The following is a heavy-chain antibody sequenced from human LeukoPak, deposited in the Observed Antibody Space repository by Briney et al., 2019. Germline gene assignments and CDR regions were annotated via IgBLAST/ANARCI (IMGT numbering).Heavy chain of an antibody. CDR1: GGSISSYY. J-gene: IGHJ4*02. D-gene: IGHD6-19*01. CDR3: ARARSQWLAYYFAY. CDR2: IYTSGST. Sequence: SATLSFTGTASGGSISSYYWSWIRQPAGKGLEWIGRIYTSGSTNYNPSLKSRVTMSVDTSKNQFSLKLSSVTAADTAVYYCARARSQWLAYYFAYWGQGTLVTVSS. V-gene: IGHV4-4*07.